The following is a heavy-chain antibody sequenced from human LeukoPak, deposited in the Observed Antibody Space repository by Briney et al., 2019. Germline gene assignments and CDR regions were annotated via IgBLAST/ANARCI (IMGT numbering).Heavy chain of an antibody. J-gene: IGHJ6*03. D-gene: IGHD6-13*01. CDR1: GYTFTSYG. V-gene: IGHV1-18*01. CDR2: ISAYNGNT. CDR3: ARVYSSSWYSFYYYYMDV. Sequence: SVKVSCKASGYTFTSYGISWVRQAPGQGLEWMGWISAYNGNTNYAQKLQGRVTMTTDTSTSTAYMELRSLRSDDTAVYYCARVYSSSWYSFYYYYMDVWGKGTTVTVSS.